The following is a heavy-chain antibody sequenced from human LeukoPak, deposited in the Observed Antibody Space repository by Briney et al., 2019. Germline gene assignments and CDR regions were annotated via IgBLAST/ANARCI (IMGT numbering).Heavy chain of an antibody. Sequence: GASVKVSCKASGYTFTSYGISWVRQAPGQGLEWMGWISAYNSNTNYAQKLQGRVTMTTDTSTSTAYMELRSLRSDDTAVYYCARGPYGSGSYYKFEYRGQGTLVTVSS. CDR1: GYTFTSYG. CDR3: ARGPYGSGSYYKFEY. J-gene: IGHJ4*02. CDR2: ISAYNSNT. V-gene: IGHV1-18*01. D-gene: IGHD3-10*01.